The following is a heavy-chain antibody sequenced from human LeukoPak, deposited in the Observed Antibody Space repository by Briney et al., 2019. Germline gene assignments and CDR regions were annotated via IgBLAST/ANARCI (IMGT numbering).Heavy chain of an antibody. V-gene: IGHV4-34*01. J-gene: IGHJ6*04. CDR1: GGSFSGYY. Sequence: SETLSLTCAVYGGSFSGYYWSWIRQPPGKGLEWVGEINHSGSTNYNPSLKSRVTISVDTSKNQFSLKLSSVTAADTAVYYCARLRYSYGPPPLDVWGKGTTVTVSS. CDR3: ARLRYSYGPPPLDV. D-gene: IGHD5-18*01. CDR2: INHSGST.